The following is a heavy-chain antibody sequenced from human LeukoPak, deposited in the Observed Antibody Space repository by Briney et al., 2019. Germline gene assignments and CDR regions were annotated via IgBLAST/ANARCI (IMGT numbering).Heavy chain of an antibody. CDR2: INWNGDST. CDR1: GFSFDDYG. D-gene: IGHD5-18*01. CDR3: AKDRGYSYGYYFDY. J-gene: IGHJ4*02. V-gene: IGHV3-20*04. Sequence: PGGSLRLSCAASGFSFDDYGMGWVRQAPGKGLEWVSGINWNGDSTGYADSVKGRFTISRDNAKNSLYLQMNSLRAEDTALYYCAKDRGYSYGYYFDYWGQGTLVTVSS.